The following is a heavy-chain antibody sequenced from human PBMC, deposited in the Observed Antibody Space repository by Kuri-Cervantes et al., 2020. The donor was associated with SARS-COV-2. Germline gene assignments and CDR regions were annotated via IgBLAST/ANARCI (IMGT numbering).Heavy chain of an antibody. D-gene: IGHD4-17*01. V-gene: IGHV4-39*01. Sequence: LETLSLTCTVSGGSISSSSYYWGWIRQPPGKGLEWIGSIYYSGSTYYNPSLKSRVTISVDTSKNQFSLKLSSVTAADTAVYYCARHSEYGDYVPPGGAFDIWGQGTMVTVSS. CDR1: GGSISSSSYY. J-gene: IGHJ3*02. CDR3: ARHSEYGDYVPPGGAFDI. CDR2: IYYSGST.